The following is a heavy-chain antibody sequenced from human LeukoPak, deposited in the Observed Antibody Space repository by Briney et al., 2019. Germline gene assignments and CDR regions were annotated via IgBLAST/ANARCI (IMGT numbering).Heavy chain of an antibody. Sequence: GGSLRLSCAASGFTFSSYSMNWVRQAPGKGLEWVSYISSSSSTIYYADSVKGRFTISRDNAKNSLYLQMNSLRAEDTAVYYCARGPPNRLWGQGTLVTVSS. CDR2: ISSSSSTI. CDR3: ARGPPNRL. CDR1: GFTFSSYS. D-gene: IGHD6-25*01. J-gene: IGHJ4*02. V-gene: IGHV3-48*01.